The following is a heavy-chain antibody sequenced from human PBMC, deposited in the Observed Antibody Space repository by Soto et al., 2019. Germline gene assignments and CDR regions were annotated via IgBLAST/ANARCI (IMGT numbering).Heavy chain of an antibody. D-gene: IGHD2-2*01. CDR3: ARGFVVVPAAQSFNWFDP. J-gene: IGHJ5*02. CDR1: GGSFSGYY. CDR2: INHSGST. Sequence: QVQLQQWGAGLLKPSETLSLTCAVYGGSFSGYYWSWIRQPPGKGLEWIGEINHSGSTNYNPSLKSRVTISVDXXKXQXXLTLSSVTAADTAVYYCARGFVVVPAAQSFNWFDPWGQGTLVTVSS. V-gene: IGHV4-34*01.